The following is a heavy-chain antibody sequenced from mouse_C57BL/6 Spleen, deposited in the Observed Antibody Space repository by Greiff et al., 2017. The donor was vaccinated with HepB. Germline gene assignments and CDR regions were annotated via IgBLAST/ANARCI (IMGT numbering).Heavy chain of an antibody. Sequence: EVKVEESGGGLVQPGGSLSLSCAASGFTFTDYYMSWVRQPPGKALEWLGFIRNKANGYTTEYSASVKGRFTISRDNSQSILDLQMNALRAEDSATYYCARYIHYEGYFDVWGTGTTVTVSS. V-gene: IGHV7-3*01. CDR3: ARYIHYEGYFDV. D-gene: IGHD1-1*01. CDR2: IRNKANGYTT. CDR1: GFTFTDYY. J-gene: IGHJ1*03.